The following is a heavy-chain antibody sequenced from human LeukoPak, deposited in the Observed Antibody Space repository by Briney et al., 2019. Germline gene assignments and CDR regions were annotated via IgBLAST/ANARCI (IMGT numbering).Heavy chain of an antibody. CDR2: FDPEDGET. V-gene: IGHV1-24*01. CDR3: ATLADYYDSSGYYNWYFDY. Sequence: ASVKVSCKVSGYTLTELSMHWVRQAPGKGLEWMGGFDPEDGETIYAQKFQGRVTMTEDTSTDTAYMELSSLRSDDTAVYYCATLADYYDSSGYYNWYFDYWGQGTLVTVSS. J-gene: IGHJ4*02. D-gene: IGHD3-22*01. CDR1: GYTLTELS.